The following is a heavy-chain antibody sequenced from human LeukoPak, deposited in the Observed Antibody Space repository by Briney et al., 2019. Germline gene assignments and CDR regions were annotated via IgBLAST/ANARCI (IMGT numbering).Heavy chain of an antibody. Sequence: ASVKVSCKASGGTFSSYAISWVRQAPGQGLEWMGWINPNSGYTKYAPKFQDRVTMTRDTSISTVYMELSRLISGDTAVYYCARGDTMVRGVISDYWGQGTLVTVSS. J-gene: IGHJ4*02. V-gene: IGHV1-2*02. D-gene: IGHD3-10*01. CDR2: INPNSGYT. CDR1: GGTFSSYA. CDR3: ARGDTMVRGVISDY.